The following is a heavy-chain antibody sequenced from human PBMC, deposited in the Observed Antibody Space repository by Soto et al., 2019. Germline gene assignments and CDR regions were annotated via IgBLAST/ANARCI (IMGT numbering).Heavy chain of an antibody. V-gene: IGHV2-26*01. CDR2: IFSNDEK. Sequence: SGPTLVNPTETLTLTCTVSGFSLSNARMGVSWIRQPPGKALEWLAHIFSNDEKSYSTSLKSRLTISKDTSKSQVVLTMTNMDPVDTATYYCARIALNYDILTGYSGIDYWGQGTLVTVSS. J-gene: IGHJ4*02. CDR1: GFSLSNARMG. CDR3: ARIALNYDILTGYSGIDY. D-gene: IGHD3-9*01.